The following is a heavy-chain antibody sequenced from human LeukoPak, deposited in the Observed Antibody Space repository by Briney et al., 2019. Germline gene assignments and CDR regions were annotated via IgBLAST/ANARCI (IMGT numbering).Heavy chain of an antibody. CDR3: ARAARSGGSCYDY. CDR1: GFTFSSYS. J-gene: IGHJ4*02. D-gene: IGHD2-15*01. V-gene: IGHV3-21*01. CDR2: ISSSSSYI. Sequence: GGSLRLSCAASGFTFSSYSMNWVRQAPGKGLEWVSSISSSSSYIYYADSVKGRFTISRDNAKNSLYLQMNSLRAEDTAVYYCARAARSGGSCYDYWGQGTLVTVSS.